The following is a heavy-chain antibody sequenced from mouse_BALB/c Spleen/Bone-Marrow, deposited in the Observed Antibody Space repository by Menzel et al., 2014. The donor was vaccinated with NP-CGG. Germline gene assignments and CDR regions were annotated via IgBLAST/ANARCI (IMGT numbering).Heavy chain of an antibody. CDR2: IYYSGTI. D-gene: IGHD3-3*01. J-gene: IGHJ2*01. V-gene: IGHV3-5*02. CDR1: GISITTGNYR. Sequence: EVQLVESGPGLVKPSQTASLTCTVTGISITTGNYRWSWIRQFPGNKLEWIGYIYYSGTITYNPSLTSRTTITRDTSKNQFFLEINSLTAEDTATYYCARKGGDVGFDYWGQGTTLTVSS. CDR3: ARKGGDVGFDY.